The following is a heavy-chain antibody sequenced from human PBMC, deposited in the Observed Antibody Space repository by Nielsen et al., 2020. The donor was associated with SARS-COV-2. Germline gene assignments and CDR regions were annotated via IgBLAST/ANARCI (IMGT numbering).Heavy chain of an antibody. V-gene: IGHV3-30-3*01. CDR3: ARGNGWGSYFDY. CDR1: GFIFSSYA. Sequence: GESLKISCAASGFIFSSYAMHWVRQAPGKGLEWVAVISDDGSEKYYADSVKGRFTISRDNSKNTLYLQMNSLRGEDTAVYYCARGNGWGSYFDYWGQGTLVTVSS. D-gene: IGHD7-27*01. J-gene: IGHJ4*02. CDR2: ISDDGSEK.